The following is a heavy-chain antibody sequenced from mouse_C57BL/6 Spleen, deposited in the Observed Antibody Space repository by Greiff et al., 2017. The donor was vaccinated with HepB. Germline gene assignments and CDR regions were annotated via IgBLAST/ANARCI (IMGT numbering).Heavy chain of an antibody. CDR2: IWTGGGT. D-gene: IGHD2-5*01. V-gene: IGHV2-9-1*01. CDR3: ASNSNSDYYAMDY. J-gene: IGHJ4*01. CDR1: GFSLTSYA. Sequence: VKLMESGPGLVAPSQSLSITCTVSGFSLTSYAISWVRQPPGKGLEWLGVIWTGGGTNYNSALKSRLSISKDNSKSQVFLKMNSLQTDDTARYYCASNSNSDYYAMDYWGQGTSVTVSS.